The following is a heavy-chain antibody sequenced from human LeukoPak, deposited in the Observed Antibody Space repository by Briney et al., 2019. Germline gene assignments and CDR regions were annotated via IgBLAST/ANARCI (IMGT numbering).Heavy chain of an antibody. CDR3: AKDGSSSWYLLPLDY. CDR2: IWYDGSNK. J-gene: IGHJ4*02. D-gene: IGHD6-13*01. V-gene: IGHV3-33*06. Sequence: GRSLRLSCAASGFTFSSYGMHRVRQAPGKGLEWVAVIWYDGSNKYYADSVKGRFTISRDNSKNTLYLQMNSLRAEDTAVYYCAKDGSSSWYLLPLDYWGRGTLVTVSS. CDR1: GFTFSSYG.